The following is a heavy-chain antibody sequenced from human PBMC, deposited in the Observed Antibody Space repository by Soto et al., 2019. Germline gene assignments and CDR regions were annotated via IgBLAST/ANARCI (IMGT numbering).Heavy chain of an antibody. J-gene: IGHJ6*02. CDR2: IRSKAYGGTT. V-gene: IGHV3-49*03. D-gene: IGHD3-9*01. Sequence: GGSLRLSCTASGFTFGDYAMSWFRQAPGKGLEWVGFIRSKAYGGTTEYAASVKGRFTITRDDSKSIAHLQMNSLKTEDTAVYYCARDRVPPRITIFPWDYYYGMDVWGQGTTVTVSS. CDR3: ARDRVPPRITIFPWDYYYGMDV. CDR1: GFTFGDYA.